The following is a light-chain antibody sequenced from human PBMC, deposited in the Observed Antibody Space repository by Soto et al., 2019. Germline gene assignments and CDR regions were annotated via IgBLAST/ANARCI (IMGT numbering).Light chain of an antibody. CDR2: RNN. Sequence: QSVLTQPPSASGTPGQRVTISCSGSSSNIVSNYVYWYQQLPGTAPKLLIYRNNQRPSGVPDRFSGSKSGTSASLAISGLRSEDEADYYCAAWDDSLSAHYVFGTGTKVTVL. V-gene: IGLV1-47*01. J-gene: IGLJ1*01. CDR1: SSNIVSNY. CDR3: AAWDDSLSAHYV.